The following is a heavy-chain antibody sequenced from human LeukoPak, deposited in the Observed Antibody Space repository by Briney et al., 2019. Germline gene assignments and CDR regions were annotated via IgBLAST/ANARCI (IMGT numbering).Heavy chain of an antibody. CDR2: IYSGGST. D-gene: IGHD3-22*01. V-gene: IGHV3-66*01. CDR3: AREGLAYYYDSSGYYSY. CDR1: GFTFSTYW. Sequence: GGSLRLSCAASGFTFSTYWMHWVRQAPGKGLEWVSVIYSGGSTYYADSVKGRFTISRDNSKNTLYLQMNSLRAEDTAVYYCAREGLAYYYDSSGYYSYWGQGTLVTVSS. J-gene: IGHJ4*02.